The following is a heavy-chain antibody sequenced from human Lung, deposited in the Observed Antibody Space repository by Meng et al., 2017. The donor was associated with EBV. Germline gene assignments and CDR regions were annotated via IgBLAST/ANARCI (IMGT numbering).Heavy chain of an antibody. CDR1: GFTFSDYW. V-gene: IGHV1-2*04. D-gene: IGHD4-11*01. CDR3: ARTLDYSSSQNQFDL. CDR2: VNPGNGGA. Sequence: QVQLVQSGAEVKKPGDSVKVSCKAAGFTFSDYWIHWVRQAPGQGLEWMGWVNPGNGGAMYAQKFQAWVTMTRDNSISTAYMEFKSLKYDDTAVYFCARTLDYSSSQNQFDLWGQGTLVTVSS. J-gene: IGHJ4*02.